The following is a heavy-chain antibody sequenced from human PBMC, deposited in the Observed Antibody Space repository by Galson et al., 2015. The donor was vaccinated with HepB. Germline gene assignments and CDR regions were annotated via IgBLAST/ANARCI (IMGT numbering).Heavy chain of an antibody. CDR3: ARGVSSSQDY. D-gene: IGHD6-6*01. J-gene: IGHJ4*02. CDR2: IKTDGRST. V-gene: IGHV3-74*01. Sequence: SLRLSCAASGFTFSSYWMHWVRQAPGKGLVCLSRIKTDGRSTYYADSVEGRFTVSRDNAKNTLYLQMDSLRAEDTAVYYCARGVSSSQDYWGQGTLVTVSS. CDR1: GFTFSSYW.